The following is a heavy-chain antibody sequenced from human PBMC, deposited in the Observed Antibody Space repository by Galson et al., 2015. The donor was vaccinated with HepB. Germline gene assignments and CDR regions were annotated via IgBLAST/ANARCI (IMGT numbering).Heavy chain of an antibody. CDR3: TRGVGDCNRFAY. J-gene: IGHJ4*02. CDR2: IRSKANSYAT. CDR1: GFTFSGSA. D-gene: IGHD2-21*02. Sequence: SLRLSCAASGFTFSGSAMHWVRQASGKGLEWVGRIRSKANSYATAYAASVKGRFTISRDDSKNTAYLQMNSLKTEDTAVYYCTRGVGDCNRFAYWGQGTLVTVSS. V-gene: IGHV3-73*01.